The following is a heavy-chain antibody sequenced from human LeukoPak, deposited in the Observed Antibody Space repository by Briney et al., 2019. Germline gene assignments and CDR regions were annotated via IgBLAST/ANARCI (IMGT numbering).Heavy chain of an antibody. CDR1: GGSFSGYY. CDR2: INHSGST. Sequence: PSETLSLTCAVYGGSFSGYYWGWIRQPPGKGLEWIGEINHSGSTNYNPSLKSRVTISVDTSKNQFSLKLSSVTAADTAVYYCAREITSGYYFLDYWGQGTLVTVSS. J-gene: IGHJ4*02. CDR3: AREITSGYYFLDY. V-gene: IGHV4-34*01. D-gene: IGHD2/OR15-2a*01.